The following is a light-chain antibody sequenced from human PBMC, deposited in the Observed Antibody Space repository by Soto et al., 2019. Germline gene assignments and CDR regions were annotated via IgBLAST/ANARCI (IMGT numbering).Light chain of an antibody. CDR3: QQYLTSPKT. CDR2: GAS. CDR1: QSVSSN. V-gene: IGKV3-20*01. J-gene: IGKJ1*01. Sequence: EIVMTQSPATLSVSPGERATLSCRASQSVSSNLAWYQQKPGQAPRLLIYGASRRAPGIPERFSGSGSGTDFTLTISRLEPEDFAVYYCQQYLTSPKTFGQGTKVDI.